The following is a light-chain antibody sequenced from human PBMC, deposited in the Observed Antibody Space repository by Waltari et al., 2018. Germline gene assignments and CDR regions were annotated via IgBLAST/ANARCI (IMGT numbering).Light chain of an antibody. J-gene: IGLJ3*02. Sequence: QSVLTQPPSVSGAPGQRVPIYCTGSSSNIGAGYDVHWCQHLPGKVHKILLYGNSARPSGVPLRFSGSKSGTSAYLAITGLQAEDEATYYCQSYDSLSGSMFGGGTKLTVL. CDR3: QSYDSLSGSM. CDR2: GNS. V-gene: IGLV1-40*01. CDR1: SSNIGAGYD.